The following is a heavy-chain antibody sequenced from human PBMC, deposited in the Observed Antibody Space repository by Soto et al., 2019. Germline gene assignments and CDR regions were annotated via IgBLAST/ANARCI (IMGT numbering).Heavy chain of an antibody. CDR3: ARVGSSGWAPDY. Sequence: PSETLSLTCTVSGGSISGHYWSWIRQSPGKGLEWIGYIVYSGITNYNPSLKSRVTISVDTSRNQFSLRLSSVTAADTAVYFCARVGSSGWAPDYWSQGTLVTVSS. V-gene: IGHV4-59*11. CDR2: IVYSGIT. J-gene: IGHJ4*02. CDR1: GGSISGHY. D-gene: IGHD6-19*01.